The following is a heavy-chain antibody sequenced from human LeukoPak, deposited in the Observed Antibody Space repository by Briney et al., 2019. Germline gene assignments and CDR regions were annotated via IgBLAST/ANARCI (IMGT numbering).Heavy chain of an antibody. CDR2: IYHSGST. D-gene: IGHD6-19*01. J-gene: IGHJ3*02. V-gene: IGHV4-4*02. CDR1: GGSISSSNW. Sequence: SGTLSLTCAVSGGSISSSNWWSWVRQPPGKGLEWIGEIYHSGSTNYNPSLKSRVTISVDKSKNQFSLKLSSVAAADTAVYYCASFGSSGWCLGAFDIWGQGTMVTVSS. CDR3: ASFGSSGWCLGAFDI.